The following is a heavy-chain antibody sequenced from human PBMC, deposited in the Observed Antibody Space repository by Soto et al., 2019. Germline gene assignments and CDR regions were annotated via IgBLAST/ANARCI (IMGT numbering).Heavy chain of an antibody. V-gene: IGHV1-2*04. D-gene: IGHD2-8*01. CDR1: GYRMTGYY. J-gene: IGHJ4*02. Sequence: VNLARKTAGYRMTGYYSHCVSQTTRKGLEWMGWINPNSVGTNYAQKFQGWVTMTRDTSISTAYMELSRLGSDDTAVYFCARATGYGTHGVCLAQDFWVQGSPVIGSS. CDR2: INPNSVGT. CDR3: ARATGYGTHGVCLAQDF.